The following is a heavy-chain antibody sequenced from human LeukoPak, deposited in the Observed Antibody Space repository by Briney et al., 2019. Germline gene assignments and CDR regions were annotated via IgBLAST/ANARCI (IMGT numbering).Heavy chain of an antibody. Sequence: GGSLRLSCAASGFSFSTYIMNWVRQATGKGLEWLSYISSSSSTIFYADSVKGRFTISRDNAKTSLYLQMNSLRDEDTAVYYCATGYTYGDDYWGQGTLVTVSS. CDR1: GFSFSTYI. J-gene: IGHJ4*02. CDR3: ATGYTYGDDY. V-gene: IGHV3-48*02. CDR2: ISSSSSTI. D-gene: IGHD5-12*01.